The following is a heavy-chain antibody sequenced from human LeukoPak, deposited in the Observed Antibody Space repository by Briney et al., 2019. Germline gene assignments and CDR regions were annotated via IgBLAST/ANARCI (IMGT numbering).Heavy chain of an antibody. CDR2: IIPIFGTA. V-gene: IGHV1-69*13. J-gene: IGHJ4*02. D-gene: IGHD3-3*01. CDR3: ARFSLSGYSFDY. CDR1: GYTFTSYG. Sequence: SAKVSCKASGYTFTSYGISWVRQAPGQGLEWMGGIIPIFGTANYAQKFQGRVTITADESTSTAYMELSSLRSEDTAVYYCARFSLSGYSFDYWGQGTLVTVSS.